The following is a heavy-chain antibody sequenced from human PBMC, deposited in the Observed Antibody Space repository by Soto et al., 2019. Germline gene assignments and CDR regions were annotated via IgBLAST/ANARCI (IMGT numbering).Heavy chain of an antibody. CDR2: VSAYNGNT. D-gene: IGHD3-22*01. CDR3: GRDWGSGYYYYYYYYGMDV. J-gene: IGHJ6*02. V-gene: IGHV1-18*01. CDR1: GYTFTSYG. Sequence: ASVKVSCKASGYTFTSYGISWVRQAPGQGLEWMGWVSAYNGNTNYAQKLQGRVTMTTDTSTSTAYMELRSLRSDDTAVYYCGRDWGSGYYYYYYYYGMDVWGQGPTVTVSS.